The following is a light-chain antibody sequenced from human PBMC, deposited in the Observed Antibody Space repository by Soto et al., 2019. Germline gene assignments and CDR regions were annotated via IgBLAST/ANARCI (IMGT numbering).Light chain of an antibody. Sequence: EIVLMQFPGTLSLSPGEIATLSCRASQSVSSSYLAWYQQKPGQAPRLLIYGASSRATGIPDRFSGSGSGTDFTLTISRLEPEDFAEYYCQQLWTFGQGTKVDIK. CDR1: QSVSSSY. V-gene: IGKV3-20*01. CDR2: GAS. J-gene: IGKJ1*01. CDR3: QQLWT.